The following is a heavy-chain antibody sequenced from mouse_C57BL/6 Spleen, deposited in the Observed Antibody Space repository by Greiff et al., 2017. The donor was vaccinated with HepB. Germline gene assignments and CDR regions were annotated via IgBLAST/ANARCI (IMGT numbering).Heavy chain of an antibody. CDR3: ARDREILSPYFDY. CDR1: GFTFSSYA. J-gene: IGHJ2*01. CDR2: ISDGGSYT. V-gene: IGHV5-4*01. D-gene: IGHD1-1*01. Sequence: EVMLVESGGGLVKPGGSLKLSCAASGFTFSSYAMSWVRQTPEKRLEWVATISDGGSYTYYPDNVKGRFTISRDNAKNNLYLQMSHLKSEDTAMYYCARDREILSPYFDYWGQGTTLTVSS.